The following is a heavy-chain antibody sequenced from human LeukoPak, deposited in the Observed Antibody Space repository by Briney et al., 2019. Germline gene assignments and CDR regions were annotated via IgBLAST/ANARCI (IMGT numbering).Heavy chain of an antibody. D-gene: IGHD3-22*01. CDR2: INPNSGGT. CDR3: ARVPGYYLNDAFDI. V-gene: IGHV1-2*02. Sequence: ASVKVSCKASGYTFTGYYMHWVRQAPGQGLEWMGWINPNSGGTNYAQKFQGRVTMTRDTSISTAYMELSRLRSDDTAVYYCARVPGYYLNDAFDIWGQGTMVTVSS. CDR1: GYTFTGYY. J-gene: IGHJ3*02.